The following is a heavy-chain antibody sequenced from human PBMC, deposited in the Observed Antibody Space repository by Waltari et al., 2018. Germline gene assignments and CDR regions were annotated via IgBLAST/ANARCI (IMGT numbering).Heavy chain of an antibody. D-gene: IGHD6-19*01. CDR3: AKGKSSSGWYGGYDQ. Sequence: ELQVLESGGGLMQPGDSLRISCAASEFIFSTSAMGWVRQAPGRALEWVSSISSTGGNTRYADSVKGRFTVSRDNSKNVVFLQMNSLRDEDTALYFCAKGKSSSGWYGGYDQWGQGTLVSVSS. V-gene: IGHV3-23*01. J-gene: IGHJ4*02. CDR1: EFIFSTSA. CDR2: ISSTGGNT.